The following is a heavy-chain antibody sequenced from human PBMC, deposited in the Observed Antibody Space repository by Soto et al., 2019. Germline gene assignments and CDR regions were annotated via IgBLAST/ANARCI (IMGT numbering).Heavy chain of an antibody. Sequence: PSETLSLTCAVYGGSFSGYYWSWIRQPPGKGLEWIGEINHSGSTNYNPSLKSRVTISVDTSENQFSLKLSSVTAADTAVYYCARPSGSSSWYYFDYWGQGTLVTVSS. CDR3: ARPSGSSSWYYFDY. D-gene: IGHD6-13*01. J-gene: IGHJ4*02. V-gene: IGHV4-34*01. CDR2: INHSGST. CDR1: GGSFSGYY.